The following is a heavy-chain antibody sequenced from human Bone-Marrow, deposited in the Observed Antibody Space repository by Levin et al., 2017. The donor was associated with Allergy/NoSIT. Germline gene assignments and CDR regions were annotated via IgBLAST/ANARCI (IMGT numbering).Heavy chain of an antibody. D-gene: IGHD3-3*01. CDR2: IYWDGDK. V-gene: IGHV2-5*02. Sequence: SGPTLVKPPQTLTLTCAFSGFSLRTNGVGVGWIRQPPGKALEWLALIYWDGDKRYSPSLMRGLTITEDTSENQVVLTMTNMGPVDTATYYCAHSLRRLGGSGPTAYYFDYWGQGALVTVSS. CDR1: GFSLRTNGVG. CDR3: AHSLRRLGGSGPTAYYFDY. J-gene: IGHJ4*02.